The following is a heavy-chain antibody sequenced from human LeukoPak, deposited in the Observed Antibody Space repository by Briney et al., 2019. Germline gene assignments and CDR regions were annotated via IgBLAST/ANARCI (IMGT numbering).Heavy chain of an antibody. V-gene: IGHV3-21*01. D-gene: IGHD5-24*01. CDR1: GFTFSSYS. J-gene: IGHJ4*02. CDR2: ISSSSSYI. CDR3: ARGEMATILNPFDY. Sequence: GGSLRLSCAASGFTFSSYSMNWVRQAPGKGLEWVSSISSSSSYIYYADSVKGRFTISRDNAKNSLCLQMNSLRAEDTAVYYCARGEMATILNPFDYWGQGTLVTVSS.